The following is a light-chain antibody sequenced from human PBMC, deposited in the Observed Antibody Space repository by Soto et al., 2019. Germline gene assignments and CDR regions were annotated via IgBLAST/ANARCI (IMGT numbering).Light chain of an antibody. Sequence: DIHMTQSPSTLSASVGDRVTITCRASQSISIWLAWYQQKPGKAPNLLIYKTSSLDTGVPSRSSGSGSGTEFTLTISSLEPDDFATYYCQHYNDYSWTFGQGTKVEVK. CDR1: QSISIW. V-gene: IGKV1-5*03. CDR2: KTS. CDR3: QHYNDYSWT. J-gene: IGKJ1*01.